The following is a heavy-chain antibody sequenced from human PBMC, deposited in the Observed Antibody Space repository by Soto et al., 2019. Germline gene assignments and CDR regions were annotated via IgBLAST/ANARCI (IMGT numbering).Heavy chain of an antibody. Sequence: PGGSLILSCAASGFTFSTYSMNWVRQAPGKGLEWVSAISGSGGSTYYADSVKGRFTISRDNSKNTLYLQMNSLTAEDTAVYYCAKGSTMILSSGINWFDPWGQGTLVTVSS. CDR3: AKGSTMILSSGINWFDP. CDR2: ISGSGGST. CDR1: GFTFSTYS. D-gene: IGHD3-22*01. J-gene: IGHJ5*02. V-gene: IGHV3-23*01.